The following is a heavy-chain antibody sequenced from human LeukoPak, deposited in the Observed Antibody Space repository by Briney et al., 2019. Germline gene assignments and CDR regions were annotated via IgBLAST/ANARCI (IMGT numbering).Heavy chain of an antibody. J-gene: IGHJ4*02. V-gene: IGHV1-2*02. CDR2: INPNSGGT. CDR1: GYTFTGYY. D-gene: IGHD3-9*01. CDR3: ARGVLRYFDWLPTTHSAWFDY. Sequence: GASVKVSCKASGYTFTGYYMHWVRQAPGQGLEWMGWINPNSGGTNYAQKFQGRVTMTRDTSISTAYMELSRLRSDDTAVYYCARGVLRYFDWLPTTHSAWFDYWGQGTLVTVSS.